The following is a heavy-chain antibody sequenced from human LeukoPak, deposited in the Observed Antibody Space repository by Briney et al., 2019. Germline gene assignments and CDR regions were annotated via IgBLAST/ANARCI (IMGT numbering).Heavy chain of an antibody. D-gene: IGHD3-22*01. CDR2: INQDGSEK. CDR1: GFTFGSYW. Sequence: GGSLRLSSAVSGFTFGSYWMSWVRQAPGKGLEWVANINQDGSEKNYVDSVKGRFTISRDNAKNSLYLQMNSLRAEDTAVYYCARDWGTYYFDRSGYYPLDYWGQGTLVTVSS. CDR3: ARDWGTYYFDRSGYYPLDY. J-gene: IGHJ4*02. V-gene: IGHV3-7*01.